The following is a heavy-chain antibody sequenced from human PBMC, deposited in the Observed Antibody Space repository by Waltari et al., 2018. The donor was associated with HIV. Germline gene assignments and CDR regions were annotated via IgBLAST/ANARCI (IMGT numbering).Heavy chain of an antibody. CDR2: INAGNGNT. CDR1: GYTFTSYA. J-gene: IGHJ4*02. Sequence: QVQLVQSGAEVKKPGASVKVSCKASGYTFTSYAMHWVRQAPGQRLEWMGWINAGNGNTKYSQKFQGRVTITRDTSASTAYMELSSLRSEDTAVYYCASFSYDYIWGSYPLGRDWGQGTLVTVSS. D-gene: IGHD3-16*02. CDR3: ASFSYDYIWGSYPLGRD. V-gene: IGHV1-3*01.